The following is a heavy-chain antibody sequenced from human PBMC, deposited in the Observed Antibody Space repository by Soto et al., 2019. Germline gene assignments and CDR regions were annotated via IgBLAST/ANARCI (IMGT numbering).Heavy chain of an antibody. CDR1: GFSLNTNAVG. D-gene: IGHD3-22*01. CDR2: LYWDDDK. CDR3: AHRRVRDRSGENFDS. Sequence: QITLKESGPTLVKPTQTLTLTCTFSGFSLNTNAVGVAWIRQPPGKPLEWLALLYWDDDKRYSPSLKSRLTITTDTSKSQVVLTMTNMDPEDTATYYCAHRRVRDRSGENFDSWGQGTLVTVSS. J-gene: IGHJ4*02. V-gene: IGHV2-5*02.